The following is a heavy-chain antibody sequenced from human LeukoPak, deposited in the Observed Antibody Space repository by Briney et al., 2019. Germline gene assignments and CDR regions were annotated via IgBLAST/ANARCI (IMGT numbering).Heavy chain of an antibody. Sequence: ASVTVSCKASGDTFSRYTLGWVRQAPGQGLEWMGRIIPILDIVNYAQKFQGRVTITADKSTSTAYVHLSSLRFEDTAVYYCVREVYSGFDFDSWGPGTQVIVSS. CDR2: IIPILDIV. CDR1: GDTFSRYT. D-gene: IGHD5-12*01. CDR3: VREVYSGFDFDS. J-gene: IGHJ4*02. V-gene: IGHV1-69*04.